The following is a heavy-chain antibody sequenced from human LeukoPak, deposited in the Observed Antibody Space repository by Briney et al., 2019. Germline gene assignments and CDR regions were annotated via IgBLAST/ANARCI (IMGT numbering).Heavy chain of an antibody. CDR2: INHSGST. D-gene: IGHD6-19*01. J-gene: IGHJ4*02. CDR3: ARGPWGGRYSSGRTKFDY. Sequence: GSLRLSCAVSGFTISSYWMHWIRQPPGKGLEWIGEINHSGSTNYNPSLKSRVTISVDTSKNQFSLKLSSVTAADTAVYYCARGPWGGRYSSGRTKFDYWGQGTLVTVSS. V-gene: IGHV4-34*01. CDR1: GFTISSYW.